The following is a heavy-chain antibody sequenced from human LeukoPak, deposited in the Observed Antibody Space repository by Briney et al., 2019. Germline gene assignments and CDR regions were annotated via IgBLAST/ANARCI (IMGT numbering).Heavy chain of an antibody. J-gene: IGHJ6*02. D-gene: IGHD4-23*01. Sequence: SVKVSCKASGGTFSSYAISWVRQAPGQGLEWMGRIIPILGIANYAQKFQGRVTITADKSTSTAYMELSSLRSEDTAVYYCAKHDYGGNRYYYGMDVWGQGTTVTVSS. V-gene: IGHV1-69*04. CDR1: GGTFSSYA. CDR3: AKHDYGGNRYYYGMDV. CDR2: IIPILGIA.